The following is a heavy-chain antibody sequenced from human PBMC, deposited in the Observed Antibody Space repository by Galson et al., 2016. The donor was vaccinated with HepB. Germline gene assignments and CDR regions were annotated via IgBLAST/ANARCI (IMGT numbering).Heavy chain of an antibody. CDR1: GFTFSSYW. D-gene: IGHD6-19*01. Sequence: SLRLSCAASGFTFSSYWLHWVRQAPGEGLEWVSAITGSGTSTYYADSVKGRLTISRDNSKNTLYLQMNSLRAEDTAVYYCAKAYSSGWYFVDYWGQGTLVTVSS. J-gene: IGHJ4*02. CDR3: AKAYSSGWYFVDY. V-gene: IGHV3-23*01. CDR2: ITGSGTST.